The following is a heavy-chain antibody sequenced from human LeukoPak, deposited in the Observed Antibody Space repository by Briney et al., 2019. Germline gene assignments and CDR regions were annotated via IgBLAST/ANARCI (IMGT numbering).Heavy chain of an antibody. V-gene: IGHV3-11*04. CDR3: AKDVGWLKGYDAFDI. D-gene: IGHD6-19*01. CDR1: GFIFSDYY. J-gene: IGHJ3*02. CDR2: ISSGGSTI. Sequence: GGSLRLSCAASGFIFSDYYMSWIRQAPGKGLEWLSFISSGGSTIYYADSVKGRFTISRDNAQNSLYLQMNSLRAEDTAVYYCAKDVGWLKGYDAFDIWGQGTMVTVSS.